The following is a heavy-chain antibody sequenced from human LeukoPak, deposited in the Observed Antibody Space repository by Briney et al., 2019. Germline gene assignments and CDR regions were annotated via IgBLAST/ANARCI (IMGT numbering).Heavy chain of an antibody. CDR3: ARADDGANSWVNY. D-gene: IGHD4-23*01. CDR1: GFTFSNYW. CDR2: INYDGTDT. J-gene: IGHJ4*02. V-gene: IGHV3-74*01. Sequence: GGSLRLSCVASGFTFSNYWIHWVRQVPGKGLVWVSHINYDGTDTIYAKSVKGRSTVSRDNGKNKVYLQMNSLRAEDTAVYYCARADDGANSWVNYWGQGTLVTVSS.